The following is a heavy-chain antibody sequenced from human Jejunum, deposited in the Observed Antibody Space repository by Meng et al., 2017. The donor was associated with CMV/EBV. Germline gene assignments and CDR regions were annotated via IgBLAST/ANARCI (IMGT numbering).Heavy chain of an antibody. Sequence: LSFSCSVSGVSITSTDWWSWVRQSPGRGLEWIGEISHSGGDNYNPSLKPRVKISVDKSKNQFFLELTSVTAADTAVYYCAREMWLDLWGQGTLVTVSS. CDR1: GVSITSTDW. V-gene: IGHV4-4*02. D-gene: IGHD5-12*01. CDR3: AREMWLDL. J-gene: IGHJ5*02. CDR2: ISHSGGD.